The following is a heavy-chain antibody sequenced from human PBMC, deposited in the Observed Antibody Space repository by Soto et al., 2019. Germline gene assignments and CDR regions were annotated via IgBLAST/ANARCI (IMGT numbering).Heavy chain of an antibody. Sequence: PGGSLRLSCAASGFTFSSYAMSWVRQAPGKGLEWVSAISGGGGSTYYADSVKGRFTISRDNSKNTLYLQMNSLRAEDTAVYYCALTGGGYCSGGSCYSGWFDPWGQGTLVTVSS. J-gene: IGHJ5*02. CDR2: ISGGGGST. CDR3: ALTGGGYCSGGSCYSGWFDP. CDR1: GFTFSSYA. D-gene: IGHD2-15*01. V-gene: IGHV3-23*01.